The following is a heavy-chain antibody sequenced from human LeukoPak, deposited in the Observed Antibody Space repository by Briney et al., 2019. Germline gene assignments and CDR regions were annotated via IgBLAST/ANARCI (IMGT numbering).Heavy chain of an antibody. CDR2: INPNSGGT. V-gene: IGHV1-2*02. J-gene: IGHJ4*02. D-gene: IGHD3-10*01. CDR3: ARVRYYYGSGSYYSIDY. CDR1: GYTFTGYY. Sequence: VASVKVSCKASGYTFTGYYMHWVRQAPGQGLEWMGWINPNSGGTNYAQKFQGGVTMTRDTSISTAYMELSRLRSDDTAVYYCARVRYYYGSGSYYSIDYWGQGTLVTVSS.